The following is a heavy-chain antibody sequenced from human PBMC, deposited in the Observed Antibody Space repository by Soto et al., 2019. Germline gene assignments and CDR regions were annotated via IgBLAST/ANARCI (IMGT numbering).Heavy chain of an antibody. V-gene: IGHV3-30-3*01. Sequence: GGSLRLSCAASGFPFSSYAMHWARQAPGKGLEWVAVISYDGSNKYYADSVKGRFTNSRDNAKNALYRQRNSLRAEDTAVYYCSKDTSSWPPLYYFDYWGQGTLVTVSS. J-gene: IGHJ4*02. CDR2: ISYDGSNK. CDR3: SKDTSSWPPLYYFDY. CDR1: GFPFSSYA. D-gene: IGHD6-13*01.